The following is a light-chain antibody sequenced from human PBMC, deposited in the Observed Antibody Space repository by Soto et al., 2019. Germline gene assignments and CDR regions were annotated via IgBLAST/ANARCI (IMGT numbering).Light chain of an antibody. V-gene: IGKV3-20*01. CDR3: QQYGSSTQ. J-gene: IGKJ1*01. Sequence: IVLTQSPGTLSLSPGKRATLACRAGQSVSSNYLAWYQQKPGQAPRLLIYAASSRATGIPDRFSGSGSGTDFTLTIDGLEPEDFAVYYCQQYGSSTQFGQGTKVDIK. CDR1: QSVSSNY. CDR2: AAS.